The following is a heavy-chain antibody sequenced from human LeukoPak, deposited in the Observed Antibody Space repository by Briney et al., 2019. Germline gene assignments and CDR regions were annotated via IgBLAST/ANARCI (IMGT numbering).Heavy chain of an antibody. CDR3: ARGHYYDSSGQLDY. V-gene: IGHV4-30-4*01. D-gene: IGHD3-22*01. CDR1: GGSISGGDYY. Sequence: SQTLSLACTVSGGSISGGDYYWSWIRQPPGKGLEWVGYIYYSGSTYYNPSLKSRVTISVDTSKNQFSLKLSYVTAADTAVYYCARGHYYDSSGQLDYWGQGTLATVSS. J-gene: IGHJ4*02. CDR2: IYYSGST.